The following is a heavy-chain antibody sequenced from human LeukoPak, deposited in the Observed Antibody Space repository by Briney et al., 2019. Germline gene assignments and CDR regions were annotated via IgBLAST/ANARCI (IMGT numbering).Heavy chain of an antibody. D-gene: IGHD1-7*01. CDR3: ATQLTGTTVGYFDY. CDR1: GFTFSSYG. V-gene: IGHV3-33*01. Sequence: PGGSLGLSCAASGFTFSSYGMHWVRQAPGKGLEWVAVIWYDGSNKYYADSVKGRFTISRDNSKNTLYLQMNSLRAEDTAVYYCATQLTGTTVGYFDYWGQGTLVTVSS. CDR2: IWYDGSNK. J-gene: IGHJ4*02.